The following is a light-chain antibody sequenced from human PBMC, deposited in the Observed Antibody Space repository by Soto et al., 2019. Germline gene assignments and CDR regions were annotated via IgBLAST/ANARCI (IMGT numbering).Light chain of an antibody. CDR2: AAF. CDR3: QQSYSTLT. CDR1: QSISSY. J-gene: IGKJ3*01. V-gene: IGKV1-39*01. Sequence: DIQMTQSPSSLSASLGDRVNITCRASQSISSYLNWYQQKPGKAPKLLIYAAFSLQSGVPSRFSGSGSGTDFTLTSSRLQPEDFSTYYCQQSYSTLTFGPGTKVDIK.